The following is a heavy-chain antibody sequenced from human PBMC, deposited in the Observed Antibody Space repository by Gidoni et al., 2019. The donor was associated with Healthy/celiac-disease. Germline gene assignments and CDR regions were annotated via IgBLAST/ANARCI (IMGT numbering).Heavy chain of an antibody. V-gene: IGHV3-33*01. CDR2: IWYDGSHT. CDR3: ARDNGIVGATGYFDY. Sequence: QVQLVESGGGVVEPGRSLRLSCAEAGFTVSSYGMHWVRQAPGKGVVCFAVIWYDGSHTYYADSVKGRFTISRDNSKNTLYLQMNSLRAEDTAVYYCARDNGIVGATGYFDYWGQGTLVTVSS. D-gene: IGHD1-26*01. CDR1: GFTVSSYG. J-gene: IGHJ4*02.